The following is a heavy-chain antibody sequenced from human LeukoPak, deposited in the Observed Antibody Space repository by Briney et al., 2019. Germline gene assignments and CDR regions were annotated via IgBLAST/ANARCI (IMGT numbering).Heavy chain of an antibody. CDR1: GFTFSSYA. Sequence: GGSLRLSCAAPGFTFSSYAMSWVRQAPGKGLEWVSAISGSGGSTYYADSVKGRFTISRDNSKNTLYLQMNSLRAEDTAVYYCAKGPTYYDFWSGYSPYYFDYWGQGTLVTVSS. CDR2: ISGSGGST. J-gene: IGHJ4*02. V-gene: IGHV3-23*01. D-gene: IGHD3-3*01. CDR3: AKGPTYYDFWSGYSPYYFDY.